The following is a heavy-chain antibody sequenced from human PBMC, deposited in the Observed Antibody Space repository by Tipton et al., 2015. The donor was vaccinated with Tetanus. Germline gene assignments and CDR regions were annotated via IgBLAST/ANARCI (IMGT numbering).Heavy chain of an antibody. J-gene: IGHJ6*02. Sequence: SLRLSCAASGFTLSRYTLNWVRQAPGKGLVWVSSISSSSRYIYYADSVKGRFTISRDNAKNSLYLQMISLRAEDTAVYSCARGMAEASNCGGDCYSDYWGQGTRVTVSSGMDVWGQGTTVTVSS. CDR2: ISSSSRYI. D-gene: IGHD2-21*02. CDR1: GFTLSRYT. V-gene: IGHV3-21*01. CDR3: ARGMAEASNCGGDCYSDYWGQGTRVTVSSGMDV.